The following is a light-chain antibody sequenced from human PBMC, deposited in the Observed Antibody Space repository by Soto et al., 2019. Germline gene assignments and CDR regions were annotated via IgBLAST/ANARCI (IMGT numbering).Light chain of an antibody. CDR3: LQEYNYPWT. CDR1: QSVSIN. Sequence: EIDMTQSPATLSVSPGERATLSCRASQSVSINFAWYQQKPGQAPRLLIYGASSRATGIPGRFSGSGSGTDFTLTISSLQPDDFATYYCLQEYNYPWTFGQGTKVDIK. J-gene: IGKJ1*01. V-gene: IGKV3D-15*01. CDR2: GAS.